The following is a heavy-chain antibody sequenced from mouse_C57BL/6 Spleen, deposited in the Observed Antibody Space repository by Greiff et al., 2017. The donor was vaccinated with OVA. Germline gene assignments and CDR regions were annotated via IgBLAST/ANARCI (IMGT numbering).Heavy chain of an antibody. CDR3: ARNDGSRGYYFDY. Sequence: QVQLLQPGAELVRPGSSVKLSCKASGYTFTSYWMHWVKQRPIQGLEWIGNIDPSDSETHYNQKFKDKATLTVDKSSSTAYMQLSSLTSEDSAVYYCARNDGSRGYYFDYWGQGTTLTVSS. J-gene: IGHJ2*01. CDR2: IDPSDSET. D-gene: IGHD1-1*01. V-gene: IGHV1-52*01. CDR1: GYTFTSYW.